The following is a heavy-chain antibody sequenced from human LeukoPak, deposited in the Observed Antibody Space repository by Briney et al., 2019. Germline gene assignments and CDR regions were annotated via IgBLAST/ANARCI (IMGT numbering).Heavy chain of an antibody. Sequence: GGSLRLSCTGSGFRFGGYALSWVRQAPGRGLEWVGFIRSKALYGTSEYAAAVEGRFAISRDDSNNIVYLQINSLKTEDTAVYFCVRESVRDYYFDYWGQGTLVTVSS. CDR1: GFRFGGYA. J-gene: IGHJ4*02. CDR2: IRSKALYGTS. V-gene: IGHV3-49*04. D-gene: IGHD5/OR15-5a*01. CDR3: VRESVRDYYFDY.